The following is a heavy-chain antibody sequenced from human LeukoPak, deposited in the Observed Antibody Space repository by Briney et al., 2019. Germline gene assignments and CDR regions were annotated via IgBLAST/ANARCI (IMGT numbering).Heavy chain of an antibody. Sequence: ASVKVSCKASGYTFTGYHMHWVRQAPGQGLEWMGGFDPEDGETIYAQKFQGRVTMTEDTSTDTAYMELSSLRSEDTAVYYCATLRAGRGYSLSFGVDYYGMDVWGQGTTVTVSS. CDR2: FDPEDGET. CDR3: ATLRAGRGYSLSFGVDYYGMDV. D-gene: IGHD5-18*01. CDR1: GYTFTGYH. J-gene: IGHJ6*02. V-gene: IGHV1-24*01.